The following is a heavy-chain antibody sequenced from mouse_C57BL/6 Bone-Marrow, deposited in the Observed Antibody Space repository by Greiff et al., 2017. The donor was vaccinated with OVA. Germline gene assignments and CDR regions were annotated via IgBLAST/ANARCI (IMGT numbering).Heavy chain of an antibody. Sequence: EVQLQQSGAELVRPGASVKLSCTASGFNIKDDYMHWVKQRPEQGLEWIGWIDPENGDTEYASKFQGKATITADTSSNTAYLQLSSLTSEDTAVYYCTIQGDYFDYWGQGTTLTVSS. V-gene: IGHV14-4*01. J-gene: IGHJ2*01. CDR3: TIQGDYFDY. CDR1: GFNIKDDY. CDR2: IDPENGDT.